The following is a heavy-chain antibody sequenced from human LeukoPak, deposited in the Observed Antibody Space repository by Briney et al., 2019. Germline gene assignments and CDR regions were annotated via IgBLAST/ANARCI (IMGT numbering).Heavy chain of an antibody. CDR2: IANDESNE. CDR3: ARDSRQQLFDY. Sequence: GALRLSCVASGFTFGRYDMHWVRQAPGKGLEWVAVIANDESNEIYADSVKGRFTISRDNAKSSLYLQMNGLRAEDTAVYYCARDSRQQLFDYWGQGTLVTVSS. CDR1: GFTFGRYD. V-gene: IGHV3-30-3*01. J-gene: IGHJ4*02. D-gene: IGHD4-11*01.